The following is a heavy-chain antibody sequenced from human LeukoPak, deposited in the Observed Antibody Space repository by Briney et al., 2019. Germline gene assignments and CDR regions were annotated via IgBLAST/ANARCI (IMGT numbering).Heavy chain of an antibody. CDR1: GYTFTSYG. J-gene: IGHJ4*02. V-gene: IGHV1-18*01. D-gene: IGHD6-6*01. CDR3: ARARGYSSSSESTH. CDR2: ISAYNGNT. Sequence: ASVKVSCKASGYTFTSYGISWVRQAPGQGLEWMGWISAYNGNTNYAQKLQGRVTMTTDTSTSTAYMVLRSLRSDDTAVYYCARARGYSSSSESTHWGQGTLVTVSS.